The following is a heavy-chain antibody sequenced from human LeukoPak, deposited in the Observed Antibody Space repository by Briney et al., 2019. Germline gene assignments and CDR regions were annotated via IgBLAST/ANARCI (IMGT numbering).Heavy chain of an antibody. CDR1: GFTFSSYS. CDR2: ISSSSSTI. J-gene: IGHJ4*02. V-gene: IGHV3-48*01. Sequence: QSGGSLRLSCAASGFTFSSYSMNWVRQAPGKGLEWVSYISSSSSTIYYADSVKGRFTISRDNAKNSLYLQMNSLRAEDTAVYYCARGHRIAVAGSNYWGQGTLVTVSS. CDR3: ARGHRIAVAGSNY. D-gene: IGHD6-19*01.